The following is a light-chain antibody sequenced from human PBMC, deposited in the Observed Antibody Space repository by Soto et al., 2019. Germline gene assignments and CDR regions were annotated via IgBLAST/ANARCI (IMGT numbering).Light chain of an antibody. V-gene: IGKV1-5*03. CDR2: KPS. J-gene: IGKJ3*01. CDR1: QSISSW. Sequence: DIPMTHSPSTRSASVGDRVTITCRASQSISSWLAWYQQKPGKAPNLLIYKPSSLERGGASRFTGRGSGTEFNLTISSLQPDDFATYYCQQYNSYSSFPFGPGTKVDIK. CDR3: QQYNSYSSFP.